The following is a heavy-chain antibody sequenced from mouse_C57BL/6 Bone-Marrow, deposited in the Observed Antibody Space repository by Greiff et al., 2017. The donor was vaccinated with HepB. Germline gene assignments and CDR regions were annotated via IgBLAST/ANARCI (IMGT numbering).Heavy chain of an antibody. CDR2: IYPRSGNT. D-gene: IGHD1-1*01. CDR3: ARRSSYVGYFDV. CDR1: GYTFTSYG. Sequence: QVQLQQSGAELARPGASVKLSCKASGYTFTSYGISWVKQRTGQGLEWIGEIYPRSGNTYYNEKFKGKATLTADKSSSTAYMELRSLTSEDSAVYFCARRSSYVGYFDVWGTGTTVTVSS. J-gene: IGHJ1*03. V-gene: IGHV1-81*01.